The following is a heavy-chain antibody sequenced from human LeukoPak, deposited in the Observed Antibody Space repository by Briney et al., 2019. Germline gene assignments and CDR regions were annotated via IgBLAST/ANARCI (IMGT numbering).Heavy chain of an antibody. CDR2: ISGSGGST. CDR3: AKGRLWEWFGSLF. V-gene: IGHV3-23*01. Sequence: GGSLRLSCAASGFTFSIYAMSWVRQAPGKGLEWVSAISGSGGSTYYADSVKGRFTISRDNSKNTLYLQMNSLRAEDTAVYYCAKGRLWEWFGSLFWGQGTMVTVSS. D-gene: IGHD3-10*01. J-gene: IGHJ3*01. CDR1: GFTFSIYA.